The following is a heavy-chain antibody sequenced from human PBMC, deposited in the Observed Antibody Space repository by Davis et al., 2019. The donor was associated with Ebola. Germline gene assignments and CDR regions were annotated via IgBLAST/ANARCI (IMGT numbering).Heavy chain of an antibody. D-gene: IGHD6-13*01. J-gene: IGHJ5*02. CDR3: VKDVRTSSWENWFDP. Sequence: GESLKISCAASGFSFSTFGMHWVRQAPGKGLEHVSAISSSGGGTNYADSVKARFTISRDNAKNTLYLQMSSLGSEDTAVYYCVKDVRTSSWENWFDPWGQGTLVTVSS. V-gene: IGHV3-64D*06. CDR2: ISSSGGGT. CDR1: GFSFSTFG.